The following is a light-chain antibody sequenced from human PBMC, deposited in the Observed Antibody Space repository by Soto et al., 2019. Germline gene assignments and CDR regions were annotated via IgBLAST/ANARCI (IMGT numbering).Light chain of an antibody. J-gene: IGKJ2*01. CDR1: QSLTTTY. V-gene: IGKV3-20*01. CDR3: QQCDDSPLWS. CDR2: GTS. Sequence: EDVLTQSPGTLSLSPGERATLSCRASQSLTTTYISWYQQKLGQAPRLLMFGTSIRATGIPDRFSGSGSGADFTLTISRVEPEDFAVYYCQQCDDSPLWSFGQGTKLEIK.